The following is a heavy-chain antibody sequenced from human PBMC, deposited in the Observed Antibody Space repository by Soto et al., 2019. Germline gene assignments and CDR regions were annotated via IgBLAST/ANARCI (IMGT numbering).Heavy chain of an antibody. CDR2: ISYDGSNK. CDR1: GFTFSSYG. J-gene: IGHJ3*02. Sequence: PGGSLRLSCAASGFTFSSYGMHWVRQAPGKGLEWVAVISYDGSNKYYADSVKGRFTISRDNSKNTLYLQMNSLRAEDTAVYYCAKLTVRPKNDQSGQLGHDAFGIWGQGTMVTVSS. CDR3: AKLTVRPKNDQSGQLGHDAFGI. V-gene: IGHV3-30*18. D-gene: IGHD6-6*01.